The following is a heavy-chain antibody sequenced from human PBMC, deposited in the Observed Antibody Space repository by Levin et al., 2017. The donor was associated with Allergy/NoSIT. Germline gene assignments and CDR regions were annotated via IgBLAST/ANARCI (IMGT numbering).Heavy chain of an antibody. Sequence: GGSLRLSCAASGFSFINYAMSWVRQAPGTGLEWVSGISSSGRSTWYAGSVKGRFTISRDNSKNTLYLQMNSLRAEDTALYYCARDTPDLSPGPYFDYWGQGTLVTGS. CDR3: ARDTPDLSPGPYFDY. J-gene: IGHJ4*02. V-gene: IGHV3-23*01. CDR2: ISSSGRST. CDR1: GFSFINYA.